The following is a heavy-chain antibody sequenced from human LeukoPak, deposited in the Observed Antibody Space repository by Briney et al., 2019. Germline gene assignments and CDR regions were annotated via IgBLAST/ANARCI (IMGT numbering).Heavy chain of an antibody. D-gene: IGHD4-23*01. CDR3: AREFRGGGDSGIFDY. V-gene: IGHV4-61*02. CDR2: IYVGGSP. Sequence: SETLSLTCTVSGGSITIGSCYWSWIRQPAGKGLEWIGRIYVGGSPNYNPSHYSPALKSRVSISVDTSKSQFSLELTSVTAADTAVYYCAREFRGGGDSGIFDYWGQGTLVTVSS. CDR1: GGSITIGSCY. J-gene: IGHJ4*02.